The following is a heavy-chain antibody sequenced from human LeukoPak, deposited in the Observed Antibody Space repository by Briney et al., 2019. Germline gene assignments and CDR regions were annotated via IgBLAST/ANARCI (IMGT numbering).Heavy chain of an antibody. Sequence: SVKVSCKASGGTFSSYAISWVRQAPGQGLEWMGRIIPIFGTANYAQKFQGRVTITTDESTSTAYMELSSLRSEDTAVYYCARGDFQYDYGDFPFDYWGQGTLVTVSS. CDR1: GGTFSSYA. CDR2: IIPIFGTA. CDR3: ARGDFQYDYGDFPFDY. V-gene: IGHV1-69*05. J-gene: IGHJ4*02. D-gene: IGHD4-17*01.